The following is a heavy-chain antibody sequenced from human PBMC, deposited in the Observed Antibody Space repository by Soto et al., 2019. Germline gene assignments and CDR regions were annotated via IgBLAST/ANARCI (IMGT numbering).Heavy chain of an antibody. CDR1: RFTFSSYS. CDR2: ISSSSSYI. J-gene: IGHJ3*02. CDR3: ARGAVAAAFDI. V-gene: IGHV3-21*01. Sequence: GGSLRLSCAASRFTFSSYSMNWVRQAPGKGLEWVSSISSSSSYIYYADSVKGRFTISRDNAKNSLYLQMNSLRAEDTAVYYCARGAVAAAFDIWGQGTMVTVSS. D-gene: IGHD6-19*01.